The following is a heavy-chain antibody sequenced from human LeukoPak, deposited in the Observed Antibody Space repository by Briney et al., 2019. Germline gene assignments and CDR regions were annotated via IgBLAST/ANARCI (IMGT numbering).Heavy chain of an antibody. D-gene: IGHD3/OR15-3a*01. Sequence: ASVKVSCKASGYTLTGYYMHWVRQAPGQGLEWMGRINPNSGGTNYAQKFQGRVTMTRDTSISTAYMELSRLRSDDTAVYYCARGIPIMIFGGFDYWGQGTLVTVSS. J-gene: IGHJ4*02. CDR1: GYTLTGYY. V-gene: IGHV1-2*06. CDR2: INPNSGGT. CDR3: ARGIPIMIFGGFDY.